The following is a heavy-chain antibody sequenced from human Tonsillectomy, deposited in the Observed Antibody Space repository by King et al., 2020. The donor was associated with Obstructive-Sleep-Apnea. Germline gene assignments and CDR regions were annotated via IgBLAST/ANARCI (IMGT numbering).Heavy chain of an antibody. Sequence: QLVQSGGGLVQPGGSLRLSCEASGVTVSSNYMTWVRQAPGKGLEWVSILYSGGSTYYADSVRARFTISRDNSKNTLYLQMNSLRAEDTAVYYCASGAYRTSFYFFDNWGQGTLVTVSS. J-gene: IGHJ4*02. CDR3: ASGAYRTSFYFFDN. CDR1: GVTVSSNY. V-gene: IGHV3-66*01. CDR2: LYSGGST. D-gene: IGHD4/OR15-4a*01.